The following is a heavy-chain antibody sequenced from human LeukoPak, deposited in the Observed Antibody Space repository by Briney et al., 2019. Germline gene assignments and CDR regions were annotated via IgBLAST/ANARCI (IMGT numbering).Heavy chain of an antibody. V-gene: IGHV3-30*02. Sequence: PGGSLRLSCAASGFTFSSYGMHWVRQAPGEGLEWVAVIPCDGSNKYYADSVKGRFTISRDNSNNTLYLQMNSLRAEDTAVYYCAKDRLSGPDYWGQGTLVTVSS. J-gene: IGHJ4*02. CDR3: AKDRLSGPDY. D-gene: IGHD2/OR15-2a*01. CDR1: GFTFSSYG. CDR2: IPCDGSNK.